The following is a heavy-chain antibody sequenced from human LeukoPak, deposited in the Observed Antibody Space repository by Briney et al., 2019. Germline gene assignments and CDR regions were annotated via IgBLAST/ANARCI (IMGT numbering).Heavy chain of an antibody. Sequence: PGGSLILSCAASGFTFSTGAMSWARQAPGKGLEWVSAIGGSGSTTYYADSVKGRFTISRDNSKSMVYLQMNSLRADDTAVYYCAKRVRGYVPHSDNWGERTLVTVSS. CDR1: GFTFSTGA. V-gene: IGHV3-23*01. CDR2: IGGSGSTT. CDR3: AKRVRGYVPHSDN. J-gene: IGHJ4*02. D-gene: IGHD5-12*01.